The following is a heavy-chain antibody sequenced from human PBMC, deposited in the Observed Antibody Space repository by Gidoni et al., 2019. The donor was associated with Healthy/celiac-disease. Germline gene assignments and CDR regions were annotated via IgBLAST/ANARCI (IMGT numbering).Heavy chain of an antibody. Sequence: QVQLVQSGAEVKKPGASVKVPCKASGYTFTSYGISWVRQAPGQGLEWMGWISAYNGNTNYAQKLQGRVTMTTDTSTSTAYMELRSLRSDDTAVYYCARDSFSVVTEGVDAFDIWGQGTMVTVSS. D-gene: IGHD2-15*01. CDR2: ISAYNGNT. V-gene: IGHV1-18*01. CDR1: GYTFTSYG. CDR3: ARDSFSVVTEGVDAFDI. J-gene: IGHJ3*02.